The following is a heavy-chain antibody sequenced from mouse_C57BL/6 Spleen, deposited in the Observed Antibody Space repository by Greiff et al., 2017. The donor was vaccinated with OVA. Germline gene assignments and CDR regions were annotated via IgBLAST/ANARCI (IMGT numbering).Heavy chain of an antibody. CDR2: IDPETGGT. V-gene: IGHV1-15*01. D-gene: IGHD2-5*01. Sequence: QVQLQQSGAELVRPGASVTLSCKASGYTFTDYEMHWVKQTPVHGLEWIGAIDPETGGTAYNQKFKGKAILTADKSSSTAYMELRSLTSEDSAVYYCTRSRYSNYYYAMDYWGQGTSVTVSS. J-gene: IGHJ4*01. CDR3: TRSRYSNYYYAMDY. CDR1: GYTFTDYE.